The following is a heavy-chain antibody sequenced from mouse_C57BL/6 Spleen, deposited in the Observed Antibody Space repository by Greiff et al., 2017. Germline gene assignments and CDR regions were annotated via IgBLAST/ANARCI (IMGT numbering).Heavy chain of an antibody. V-gene: IGHV5-17*01. CDR3: AKTSVVATPYAMDY. CDR2: ISSGSSTI. CDR1: GFTFSDYG. Sequence: EVKVVESGGGLVKPGGSLKLSCAASGFTFSDYGMHWVRQAPEKGLEWVAYISSGSSTIYYADTVKGRFTISRDNAKNTLFLQMTSLRSEDTAMYYCAKTSVVATPYAMDYWGQGPSVTVSS. D-gene: IGHD1-1*01. J-gene: IGHJ4*01.